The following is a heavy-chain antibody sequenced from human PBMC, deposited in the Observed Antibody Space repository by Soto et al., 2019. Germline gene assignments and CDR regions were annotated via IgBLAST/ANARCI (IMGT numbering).Heavy chain of an antibody. Sequence: ATVKVSCKASGYTFTSYAMHWVRQAPGQRLEWMGWINAGNGNTKYSQKFQGRVTITRDTSASTAYMELSSLRSEDTAVYYCAREGIVVVPAFDYWGQGTLVTVSS. V-gene: IGHV1-3*01. CDR1: GYTFTSYA. CDR3: AREGIVVVPAFDY. CDR2: INAGNGNT. J-gene: IGHJ4*02. D-gene: IGHD2-2*01.